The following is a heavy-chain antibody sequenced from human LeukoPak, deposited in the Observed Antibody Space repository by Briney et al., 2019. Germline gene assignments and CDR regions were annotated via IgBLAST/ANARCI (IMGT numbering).Heavy chain of an antibody. CDR3: ARLPDVDIVATIDY. V-gene: IGHV1-2*02. CDR1: GYTFTGYY. D-gene: IGHD5-12*01. J-gene: IGHJ4*02. CDR2: INPNSGGT. Sequence: ASVKVSCKASGYTFTGYYMHWVRQAPGQGLEWMGWINPNSGGTNYAQNFQGRVTMTRDTSISTAYMELSRLRSDDTAVYYCARLPDVDIVATIDYWGQGTLVTVSS.